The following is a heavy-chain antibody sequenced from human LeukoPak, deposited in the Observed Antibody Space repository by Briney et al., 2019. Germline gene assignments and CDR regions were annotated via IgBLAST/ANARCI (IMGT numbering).Heavy chain of an antibody. D-gene: IGHD4-17*01. CDR1: GFTFISHE. J-gene: IGHJ4*02. V-gene: IGHV3-48*03. CDR3: VSAFNYGPRNPFHF. CDR2: ISSRAETI. Sequence: GGSLRLSCVTSGFTFISHEMSWLRQAPGKGLQWIAYISSRAETIYYAESVKGRFTVSRDYSKDSLHLQMTSLRAEDTAVYYCVSAFNYGPRNPFHFWAQATRVAVSS.